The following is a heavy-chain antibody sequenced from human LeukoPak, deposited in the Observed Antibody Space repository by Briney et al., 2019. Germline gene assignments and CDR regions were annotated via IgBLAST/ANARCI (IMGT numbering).Heavy chain of an antibody. D-gene: IGHD6-13*01. Sequence: SQTLSLTCAISGDSVSNNNAAWNWIRQSPSRGLEWLGRTYYRSKWFYDYAVSVKSRITINPDTSKNQFSLHLNSVTPEDTAVYYCTRGAGYFDDWGQGTLVTVSS. V-gene: IGHV6-1*01. CDR2: TYYRSKWFY. CDR3: TRGAGYFDD. CDR1: GDSVSNNNAA. J-gene: IGHJ4*02.